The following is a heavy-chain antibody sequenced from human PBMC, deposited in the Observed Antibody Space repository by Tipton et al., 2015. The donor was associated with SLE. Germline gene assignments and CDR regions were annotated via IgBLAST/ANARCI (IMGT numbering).Heavy chain of an antibody. CDR3: ARDSRYYPLGSGAEYFQH. CDR2: ISSSSSYI. V-gene: IGHV3-21*01. CDR1: GFTFSSYS. Sequence: GSLRLSCAASGFTFSSYSMNWVRQAPGKGLEWVSSISSSSSYIYYADSVKGRFTISRDNAKNSLYLQMNSLRAEDTAVYYCARDSRYYPLGSGAEYFQHWGQGTLVTVSS. J-gene: IGHJ1*01. D-gene: IGHD3-22*01.